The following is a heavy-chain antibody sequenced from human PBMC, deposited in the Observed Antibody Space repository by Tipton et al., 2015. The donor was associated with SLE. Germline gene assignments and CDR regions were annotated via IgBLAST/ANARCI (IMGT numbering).Heavy chain of an antibody. CDR2: IRADGSNK. CDR1: GFTFSDYG. D-gene: IGHD3-16*01. Sequence: SLRLSCAASGFTFSDYGIHWVRQAPGKGLEWVAFIRADGSNKDYADSVKGRLTISRDNSKNTLYLQMNRLRVEDTAVYYCAGGTGAYFDHWGQGTLVTVSS. CDR3: AGGTGAYFDH. V-gene: IGHV3-30*02. J-gene: IGHJ4*02.